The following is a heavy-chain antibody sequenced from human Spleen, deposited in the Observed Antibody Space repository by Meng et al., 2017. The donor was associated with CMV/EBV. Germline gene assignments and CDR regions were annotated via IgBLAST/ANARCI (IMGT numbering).Heavy chain of an antibody. CDR3: ARKSPYWYFDL. V-gene: IGHV4-61*08. J-gene: IGHJ2*01. CDR1: GGALRSGGYY. CDR2: IYHMGDT. Sequence: AVSGGALRSGGYYWSWIRQPPGKGLEWIGYIYHMGDTNYNPSLKNRVTISVDTSKNQFSLRLSSVTAADTAMYYCARKSPYWYFDLWGRGTLVTVSS.